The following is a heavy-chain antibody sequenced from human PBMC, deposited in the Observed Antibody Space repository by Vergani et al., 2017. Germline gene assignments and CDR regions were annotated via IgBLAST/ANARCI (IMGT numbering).Heavy chain of an antibody. D-gene: IGHD5-12*01. V-gene: IGHV1-69*08. Sequence: QVQLVQSGPEVKKPGSSVKVSCKASGGTFSSYTISWVRQAPGQGLEWMGRIIPILGIANYAQKSQGRVTITADKSTSTAYMELSSLRPEDTAVYYCARDRPRGYSGYDSPYYFDGWGQGTLVTVSS. CDR3: ARDRPRGYSGYDSPYYFDG. J-gene: IGHJ4*02. CDR1: GGTFSSYT. CDR2: IIPILGIA.